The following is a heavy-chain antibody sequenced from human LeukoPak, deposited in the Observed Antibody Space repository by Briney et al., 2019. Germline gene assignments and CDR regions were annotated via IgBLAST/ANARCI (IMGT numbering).Heavy chain of an antibody. Sequence: TGGSLRLSCAASGFSFSIYAMSWVRQAPGKGLEWVSAINGSGGSTYYADSVKGRFTISRDNSKNTLYLQINSLRDEDTAVYYCAKDLYDLVYAISFDYWGQGTLVTVSS. J-gene: IGHJ4*02. CDR3: AKDLYDLVYAISFDY. V-gene: IGHV3-23*01. CDR1: GFSFSIYA. D-gene: IGHD2-8*01. CDR2: INGSGGST.